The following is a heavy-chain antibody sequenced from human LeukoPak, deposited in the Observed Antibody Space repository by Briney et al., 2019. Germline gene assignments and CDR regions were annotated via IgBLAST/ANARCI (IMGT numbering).Heavy chain of an antibody. Sequence: ASVKVSCKASGYTFTSYDINWVRQATGQGLEWMGWMNPNSGNTGYAQKFQGRVTMTRNTSISTAYMELSSLTSEDTAVYYCARGRYDSSGYSYYFDYWGQGTLVTVSS. CDR2: MNPNSGNT. CDR1: GYTFTSYD. J-gene: IGHJ4*02. CDR3: ARGRYDSSGYSYYFDY. D-gene: IGHD3-22*01. V-gene: IGHV1-8*01.